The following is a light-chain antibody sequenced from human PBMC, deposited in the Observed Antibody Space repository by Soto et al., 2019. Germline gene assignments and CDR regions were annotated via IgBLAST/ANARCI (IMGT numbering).Light chain of an antibody. Sequence: DIQMTQSPSSVSASVGDRVTITCRASQDISSWVAWYQQKPGKAPKLLISAASSLQSGVPRRFSGSGSGTDFTLVISSLQAEDVATYFCQQGDSFPFTFGGGTKVEIK. CDR3: QQGDSFPFT. V-gene: IGKV1-12*01. CDR1: QDISSW. CDR2: AAS. J-gene: IGKJ4*01.